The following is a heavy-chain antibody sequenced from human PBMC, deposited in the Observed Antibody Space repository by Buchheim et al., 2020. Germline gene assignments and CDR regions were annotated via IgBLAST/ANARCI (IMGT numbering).Heavy chain of an antibody. J-gene: IGHJ6*02. D-gene: IGHD6-6*01. CDR3: ARGGIAARSFPPHYYYYGMDV. CDR2: IYYSGST. V-gene: IGHV4-31*03. CDR1: GGSISSGGYY. Sequence: QVQLQESGPGLVKPSQTLSLTCTVSGGSISSGGYYWSWIRQHPGKGLEWIGYIYYSGSTYYNPSLKSRVTISVDTSKNQFSLKLSSVTAADTAVYYCARGGIAARSFPPHYYYYGMDVWGQGTT.